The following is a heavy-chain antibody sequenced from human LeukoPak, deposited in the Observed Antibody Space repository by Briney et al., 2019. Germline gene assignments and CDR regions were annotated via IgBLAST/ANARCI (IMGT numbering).Heavy chain of an antibody. CDR1: GGSISSYY. CDR2: IYISGST. Sequence: SETLSLTCTVSGGSISSYYWSWIRQPAGKGLEWIGRIYISGSTNYNPSLKSRVTISVDKSKNQFSLKLSSVTAADTAVYYCARDRTYYDSSGYIDYWGQGTLVTVSS. V-gene: IGHV4-4*07. D-gene: IGHD3-22*01. CDR3: ARDRTYYDSSGYIDY. J-gene: IGHJ4*02.